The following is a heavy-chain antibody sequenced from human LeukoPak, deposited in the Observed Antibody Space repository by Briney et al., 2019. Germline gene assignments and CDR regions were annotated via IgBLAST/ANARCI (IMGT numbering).Heavy chain of an antibody. D-gene: IGHD3-9*01. J-gene: IGHJ4*02. Sequence: ASVKVSCKASGYTFTSYGISWVRQAPGQGLEWMVWISAYNGNTNYAQKLQGRVTMTADTSTSTAYMELRSLRSDDTAVYYCARDRAFSKYYDISTGYSPGDYWGQGTLVAVSS. V-gene: IGHV1-18*04. CDR1: GYTFTSYG. CDR3: ARDRAFSKYYDISTGYSPGDY. CDR2: ISAYNGNT.